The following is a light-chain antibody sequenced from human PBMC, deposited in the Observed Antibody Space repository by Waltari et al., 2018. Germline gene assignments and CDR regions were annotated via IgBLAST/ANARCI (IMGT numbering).Light chain of an antibody. CDR1: SGDVGGYTY. J-gene: IGLJ2*01. V-gene: IGLV2-8*01. CDR2: EVN. Sequence: QSALTQPPSASGSPGQSVTISCTGTSGDVGGYTYVSRYQHHQGKAPKLTIYEVNKRPAGVPDRFSGSKSGNTASLTVSGLQADDEADYYCYSYAGNNNVVFGGGTKLTVL. CDR3: YSYAGNNNVV.